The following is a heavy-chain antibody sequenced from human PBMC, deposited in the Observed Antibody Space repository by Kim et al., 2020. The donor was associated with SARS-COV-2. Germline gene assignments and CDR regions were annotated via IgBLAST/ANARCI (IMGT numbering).Heavy chain of an antibody. Sequence: ASVKVSCKASGYTFTSYGISWVRQAPGQGLEWMGWISAYNGNTNYAQKLQGRVTMTTDTSTSTAYMELRSLRSDDTAVYYCARDLSGYDLGSLGYWGQGTLVTVSS. CDR2: ISAYNGNT. CDR1: GYTFTSYG. CDR3: ARDLSGYDLGSLGY. V-gene: IGHV1-18*01. J-gene: IGHJ4*02. D-gene: IGHD5-12*01.